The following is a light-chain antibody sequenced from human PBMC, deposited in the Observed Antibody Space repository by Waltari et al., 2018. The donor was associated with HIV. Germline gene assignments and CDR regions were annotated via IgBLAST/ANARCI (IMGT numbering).Light chain of an antibody. Sequence: DIQMSQSPDPLSASVGDSVTITCRASQPVTNTVNWYQQKPGKAPKLLIYDASTLQGGVPSKFRGGGSGTHFTLTITSVQPDDYATYFCQQSYSYPLTFGPGTKVDV. J-gene: IGKJ3*01. CDR1: QPVTNT. V-gene: IGKV1-39*01. CDR2: DAS. CDR3: QQSYSYPLT.